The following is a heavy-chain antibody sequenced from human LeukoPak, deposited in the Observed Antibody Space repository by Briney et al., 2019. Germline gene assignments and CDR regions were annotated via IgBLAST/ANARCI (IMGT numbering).Heavy chain of an antibody. CDR3: ARGYSYGSDYYYGMDV. CDR1: GYTFTSYA. Sequence: GASVKGSCKASGYTFTSYAISWVRQAPGQGLEWMGWISGYNGNTKYAQKVQGRVTMTTDTSTSTAYKELRRLRSDDTAVYYCARGYSYGSDYYYGMDVWGQGTTVTVSS. J-gene: IGHJ6*02. D-gene: IGHD5-18*01. V-gene: IGHV1-18*01. CDR2: ISGYNGNT.